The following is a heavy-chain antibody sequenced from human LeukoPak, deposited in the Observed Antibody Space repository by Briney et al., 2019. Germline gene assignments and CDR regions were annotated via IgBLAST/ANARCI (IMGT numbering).Heavy chain of an antibody. Sequence: GGSLRLSCAASGFTFSVYDMHWVRQAPGKGLEWVAVISYDGSNKYYADSVKGRFTISRDNSKNTLYLQMNSLRAEDTAVYYCAKEGSEAGTSYFDYWGQGTLVTVSS. CDR3: AKEGSEAGTSYFDY. V-gene: IGHV3-30*18. CDR1: GFTFSVYD. CDR2: ISYDGSNK. D-gene: IGHD6-19*01. J-gene: IGHJ4*02.